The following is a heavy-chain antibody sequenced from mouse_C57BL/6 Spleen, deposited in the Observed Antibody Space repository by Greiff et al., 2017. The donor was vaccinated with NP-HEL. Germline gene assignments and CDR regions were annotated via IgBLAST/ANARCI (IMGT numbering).Heavy chain of an antibody. CDR1: GYTFTSYW. J-gene: IGHJ1*03. V-gene: IGHV1-69*01. Sequence: QVQLQQPGAELVMPGASVKLSCKASGYTFTSYWMHWVKQRPGQGLEWIGEIDPSDSYTNYNQKFKGKSTLTVDKSSSTAYMQLSSLTSEDSAVYYCARNYGSNHWYFEVWGTGTTVTVSS. CDR3: ARNYGSNHWYFEV. D-gene: IGHD1-1*01. CDR2: IDPSDSYT.